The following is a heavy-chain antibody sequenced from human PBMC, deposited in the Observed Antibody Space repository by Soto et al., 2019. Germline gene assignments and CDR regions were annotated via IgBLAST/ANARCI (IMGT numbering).Heavy chain of an antibody. CDR3: AGNDRGYSITRSCYVLDP. Sequence: PSETLSLTCTVSGGSVSSGSYYWSWIRQPPGKELEWIGYIYYSGSTNYNPSLKSRVAISVDTSKNQFSLKLSSVTAADTAVYYCAGNDRGYSITRSCYVLDPWGQGTLVTVSS. J-gene: IGHJ5*02. CDR1: GGSVSSGSYY. D-gene: IGHD2-2*01. CDR2: IYYSGST. V-gene: IGHV4-61*01.